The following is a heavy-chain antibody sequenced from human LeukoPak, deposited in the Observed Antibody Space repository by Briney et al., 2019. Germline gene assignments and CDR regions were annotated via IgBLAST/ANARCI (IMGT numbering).Heavy chain of an antibody. Sequence: SETLSLTCTVSGGSTTSGYYYWNWIRHHPGKGLEWIGFIHYSGSTYYNPSLRSRVTISIDTSKNQFSLNLSSVTAADTAVYYCARDGIAATGSPFDYWGQGALVTVSS. V-gene: IGHV4-31*03. J-gene: IGHJ4*02. CDR2: IHYSGST. CDR1: GGSTTSGYYY. D-gene: IGHD6-13*01. CDR3: ARDGIAATGSPFDY.